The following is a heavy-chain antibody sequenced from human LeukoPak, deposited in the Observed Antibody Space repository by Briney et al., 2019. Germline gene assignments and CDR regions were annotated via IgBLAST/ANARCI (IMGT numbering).Heavy chain of an antibody. V-gene: IGHV3-74*01. Sequence: PGGSLRLSCAASGFTFSSYWMHGVRQAPGKGLLWVSRINGDGGSTIYADSVKGGFTISKDNAKNTLYLQMNGLRFDDTAEYYCSRMVTSALWGQGTLVTVSS. CDR1: GFTFSSYW. D-gene: IGHD2-8*01. CDR3: SRMVTSAL. CDR2: INGDGGST. J-gene: IGHJ4*02.